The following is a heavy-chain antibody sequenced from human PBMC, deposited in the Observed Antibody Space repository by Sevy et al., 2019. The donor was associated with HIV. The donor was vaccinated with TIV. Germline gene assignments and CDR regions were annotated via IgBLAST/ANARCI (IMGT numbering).Heavy chain of an antibody. D-gene: IGHD6-13*01. V-gene: IGHV4-59*01. CDR1: GGSISSYY. Sequence: SETLSLTCTVSGGSISSYYWSWIRQPPGKGLEWIGYIYYSGSTNYNPSLKSRVTISVDTCKNQFSLKLSSVTAADTAVYYCARVVAADGGWFDPWGQGTLVTVSS. J-gene: IGHJ5*02. CDR3: ARVVAADGGWFDP. CDR2: IYYSGST.